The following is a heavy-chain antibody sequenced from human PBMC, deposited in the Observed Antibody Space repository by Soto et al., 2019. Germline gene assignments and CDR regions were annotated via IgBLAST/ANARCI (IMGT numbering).Heavy chain of an antibody. D-gene: IGHD3-3*02. V-gene: IGHV3-9*01. J-gene: IGHJ6*02. CDR2: ISWNSGSI. Sequence: EVQLVESGGGLVQPGRSLRLSCAASGFTFDDYAMHWVRQAPGQGLEWVSGISWNSGSIGYADSVKGRFTISRDNAKNSLYLQMNSLRAEDTALYSGAKGRHWDVWGQWTTVTVSS. CDR3: AKGRHWDV. CDR1: GFTFDDYA.